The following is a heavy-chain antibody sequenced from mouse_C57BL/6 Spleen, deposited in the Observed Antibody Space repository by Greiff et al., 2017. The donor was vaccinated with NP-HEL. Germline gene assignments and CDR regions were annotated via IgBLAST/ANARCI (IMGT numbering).Heavy chain of an antibody. Sequence: QVQLQQPGAELVMPGASVKLSCKASGYTFTSYWMHWVQQRPGQGLEWIGEIDPYDSYTNYNQKFKGKSTLTVDKSSSTAYMQRSSLTSEDSAVYYCARQGPNYCGCSYDYWGQGTTLTVSS. J-gene: IGHJ2*01. V-gene: IGHV1-69*01. D-gene: IGHD1-1*01. CDR2: IDPYDSYT. CDR1: GYTFTSYW. CDR3: ARQGPNYCGCSYDY.